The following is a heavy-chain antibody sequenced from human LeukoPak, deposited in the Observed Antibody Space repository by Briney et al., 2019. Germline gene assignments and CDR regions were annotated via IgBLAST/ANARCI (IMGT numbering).Heavy chain of an antibody. V-gene: IGHV1-18*01. J-gene: IGHJ4*02. CDR2: ISAYNGNT. Sequence: ASVKVSCKASGYTFTSYGISWVRQAPGQGLEWMGWISAYNGNTNYAQKLQGRVTMTTDTSTSTAYMELRSLRSDDTAVYYCARDYSSCWYTHGTNFDYWGQGTLVTVSS. CDR3: ARDYSSCWYTHGTNFDY. CDR1: GYTFTSYG. D-gene: IGHD6-13*01.